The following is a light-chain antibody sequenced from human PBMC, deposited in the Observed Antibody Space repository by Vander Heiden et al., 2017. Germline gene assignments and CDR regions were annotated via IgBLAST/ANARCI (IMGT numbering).Light chain of an antibody. CDR3: QQYGSSPHT. J-gene: IGKJ4*01. CDR1: QSVSSSY. CDR2: GAS. V-gene: IGKV3-20*01. Sequence: EFVLTQAPGTLSLSPGERATLSCRASQSVSSSYLAWYQQKPGQAPRLLIYGASSRAAGIPDRFSGSGSGTDFTLTISRLEPEDFAVYYCQQYGSSPHTFGGGTKVEIK.